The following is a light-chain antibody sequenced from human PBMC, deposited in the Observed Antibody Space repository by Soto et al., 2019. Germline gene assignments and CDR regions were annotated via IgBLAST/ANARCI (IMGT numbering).Light chain of an antibody. Sequence: VMGQCVDTGGGCPGERATLSCRASQSVSSNLAWYQQKPGQAPRLLIYGASTRATGIPARFSGSGSGTEFTLTISSLQSEDFAVYYCHQYNNWPPIPFGQGTRLEIK. CDR3: HQYNNWPPIP. CDR1: QSVSSN. V-gene: IGKV3-15*01. CDR2: GAS. J-gene: IGKJ5*01.